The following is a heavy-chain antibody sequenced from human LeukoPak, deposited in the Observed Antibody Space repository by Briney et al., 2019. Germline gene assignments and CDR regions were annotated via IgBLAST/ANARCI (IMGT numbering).Heavy chain of an antibody. Sequence: SETLSLTCTVSGGSISGYYWSWIRQPPGKGLEWIGEINHSGSTNYNPSLKSRVTISVDTSKNQFSLKLSSVTAADTAVYYCARKVGITIFGQRPLYYYYYMDVWGKGTTVTVSS. CDR2: INHSGST. CDR3: ARKVGITIFGQRPLYYYYYMDV. CDR1: GGSISGYY. J-gene: IGHJ6*03. V-gene: IGHV4-34*01. D-gene: IGHD3-3*01.